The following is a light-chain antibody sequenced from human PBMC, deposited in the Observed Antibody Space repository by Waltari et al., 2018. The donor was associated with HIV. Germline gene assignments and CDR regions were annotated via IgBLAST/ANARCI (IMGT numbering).Light chain of an antibody. CDR1: NIGTKS. V-gene: IGLV3-21*03. CDR3: QAWYHSDDPIF. Sequence: SYVLTQPPSVSVAPGKTATITCGGDNIGTKSVQWYQQRPGQAPVLVVYHDNNRPSGVPERFSGSNSGYTATLTISRVEAGDEADYYCQAWYHSDDPIFFGGGTQLTVL. CDR2: HDN. J-gene: IGLJ2*01.